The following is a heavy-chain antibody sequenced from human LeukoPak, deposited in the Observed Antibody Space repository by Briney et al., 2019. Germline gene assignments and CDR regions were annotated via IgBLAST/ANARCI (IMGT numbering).Heavy chain of an antibody. CDR3: ARAGDYGDYNYMDV. CDR1: AGTFSSYA. D-gene: IGHD4-17*01. V-gene: IGHV1-69*05. CDR2: IIPIFGTA. Sequence: SVKVSCKASAGTFSSYAISWVRQAPGQGLEGVGGIIPIFGTANYAQKYQGRVTITTDESTSTAYMELSSLRSEDTAVYYCARAGDYGDYNYMDVWGKGTTVTVSS. J-gene: IGHJ6*03.